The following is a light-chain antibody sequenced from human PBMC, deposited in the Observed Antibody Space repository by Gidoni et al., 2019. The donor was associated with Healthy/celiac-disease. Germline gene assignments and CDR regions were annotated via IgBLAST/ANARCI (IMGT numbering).Light chain of an antibody. CDR2: GAY. J-gene: IGKJ4*01. CDR1: QSVSSN. CDR3: QQYNNWPPLT. V-gene: IGKV3-15*01. Sequence: EIVMTQSPATLSVSPGERATLSCRASQSVSSNLAWYQQKPGQAPRLLIYGAYTRATGIPARVSGSGSGIEFTRTISSLQSEDFAVYYCQQYNNWPPLTVXGXTKVXIK.